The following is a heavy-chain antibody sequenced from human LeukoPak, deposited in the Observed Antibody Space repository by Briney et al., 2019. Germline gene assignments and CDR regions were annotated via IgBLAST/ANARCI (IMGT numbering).Heavy chain of an antibody. J-gene: IGHJ4*02. CDR1: GFTFSSYA. D-gene: IGHD2-8*01. Sequence: QPGGSLRLSCAASGFTFSSYAMSWVRQAPVKGLEWVSAISGSGGSTYYSDSVKGQFTISRDNSKNTLYLQMNSLRAEDTAVYYCATRDKMVYAIRSFDYWGQGTLVTVSS. CDR3: ATRDKMVYAIRSFDY. CDR2: ISGSGGST. V-gene: IGHV3-23*01.